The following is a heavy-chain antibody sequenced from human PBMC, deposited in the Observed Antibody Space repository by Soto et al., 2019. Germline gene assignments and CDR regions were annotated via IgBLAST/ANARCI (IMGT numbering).Heavy chain of an antibody. V-gene: IGHV3-23*01. CDR3: AKGYGMDI. CDR2: IRSGGGSK. J-gene: IGHJ6*02. CDR1: GFTISNYA. Sequence: EVQLLESGGGLVQPGGSLRLSCAASGFTISNYAMSWVRQAPGKGPEWVSVIRSGGGSKDSADSVKGRFTISRDNSKNTLYLHMNSLRAEDTAVYYCAKGYGMDIWGQGTTVTVSS.